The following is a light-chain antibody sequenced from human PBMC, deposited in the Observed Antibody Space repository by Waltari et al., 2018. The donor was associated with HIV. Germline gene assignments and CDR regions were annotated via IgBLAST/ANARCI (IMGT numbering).Light chain of an antibody. CDR1: SSNIGKNF. Sequence: QSVLTQPPSASGTPGQRVTISCSGSSSNIGKNFIYWYQQFPGTAPKLRIYRNDQRPSGVPDRFSGSKSGTSASLAISGLRSEDEADYYCATWDDSLSGWVFGGGTKLTVL. CDR2: RND. J-gene: IGLJ3*02. CDR3: ATWDDSLSGWV. V-gene: IGLV1-47*01.